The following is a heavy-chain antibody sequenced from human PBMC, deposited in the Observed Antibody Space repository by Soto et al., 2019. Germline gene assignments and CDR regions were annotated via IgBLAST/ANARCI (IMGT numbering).Heavy chain of an antibody. CDR2: IYPGDSET. Sequence: GESLKISCKGSGYNFAGYWIAWVRQMPGKGLELMGIIYPGDSETRYSPSFRGQVTISVDKTISSAYLQWSSLKASDSAMYFCARIGYSYSPFDYWGQGTLVTVSS. CDR1: GYNFAGYW. CDR3: ARIGYSYSPFDY. D-gene: IGHD4-4*01. J-gene: IGHJ4*02. V-gene: IGHV5-51*01.